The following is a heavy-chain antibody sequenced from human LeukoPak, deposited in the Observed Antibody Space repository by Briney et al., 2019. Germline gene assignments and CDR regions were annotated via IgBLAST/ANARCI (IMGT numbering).Heavy chain of an antibody. CDR3: AREGTDY. CDR2: IRPDGGDE. J-gene: IGHJ4*02. D-gene: IGHD1/OR15-1a*01. Sequence: GSLRLSCVVSGFTFSSYWMSWVRQAPGKGLEWVANIRPDGGDEYYVDSVKGRFTISRDNAKNSLYLQMNSLRAEDTAVYYCAREGTDYWGQGTLVTVSS. V-gene: IGHV3-7*01. CDR1: GFTFSSYW.